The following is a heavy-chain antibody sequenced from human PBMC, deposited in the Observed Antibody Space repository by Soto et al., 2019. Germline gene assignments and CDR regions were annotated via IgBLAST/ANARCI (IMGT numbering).Heavy chain of an antibody. Sequence: SATLSLTFTVSGGTISSRSYYWGWMRQPPGKALEWIGRIYYSGSTYYNPSLKSRVTISVDTSKNQFSLKLSSVTAADTAVYYCARQGDYDFWSGYYAPRDNYYYYMDVWGKGTTVTVSS. CDR1: GGTISSRSYY. CDR2: IYYSGST. J-gene: IGHJ6*03. CDR3: ARQGDYDFWSGYYAPRDNYYYYMDV. D-gene: IGHD3-3*01. V-gene: IGHV4-39*01.